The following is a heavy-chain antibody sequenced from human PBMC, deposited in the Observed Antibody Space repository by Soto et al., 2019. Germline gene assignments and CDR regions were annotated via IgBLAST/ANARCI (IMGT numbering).Heavy chain of an antibody. J-gene: IGHJ5*02. Sequence: QVHLLESGPGLVKLSETLSLTCIVSGGSITSYHWRWIRQLPENGLAWIAYTSYTGNTNYNPSFQSRFTISIDTAKNQFSLKMTSMTAAVTAIYYCAREIHAGFTHFFYPSGQGTLVTVAS. CDR1: GGSITSYH. CDR2: TSYTGNT. V-gene: IGHV4-59*01. CDR3: AREIHAGFTHFFYP. D-gene: IGHD2-8*01.